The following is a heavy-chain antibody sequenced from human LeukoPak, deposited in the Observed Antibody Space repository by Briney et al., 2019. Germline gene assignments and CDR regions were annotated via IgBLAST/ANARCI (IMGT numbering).Heavy chain of an antibody. D-gene: IGHD5-18*01. Sequence: PGGSLRLSCAASGFTFSSYAMSWVRQAPGKGLEWVSSISSSSSYIYYADSVKGRFTISRDNAKNSLYLQMNSLRAEDTAVYYCARARQWRYSYGYWEPYYFDYWGQGTLVTVSS. CDR1: GFTFSSYA. J-gene: IGHJ4*02. CDR2: ISSSSSYI. CDR3: ARARQWRYSYGYWEPYYFDY. V-gene: IGHV3-21*01.